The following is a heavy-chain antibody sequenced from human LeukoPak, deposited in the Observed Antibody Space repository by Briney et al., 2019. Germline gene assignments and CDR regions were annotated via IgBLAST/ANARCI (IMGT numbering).Heavy chain of an antibody. D-gene: IGHD1-26*01. Sequence: GGSLRLSCAASGFTFSTCSMRWVRQAPGKALEWVSSISGSSYHIYYADSVKGRFTISRDNANNLLYLQMNSLRAEDTAVYYCASGTIVGARGADNWGQGILVTVSS. CDR3: ASGTIVGARGADN. J-gene: IGHJ4*02. CDR2: ISGSSYHI. CDR1: GFTFSTCS. V-gene: IGHV3-21*01.